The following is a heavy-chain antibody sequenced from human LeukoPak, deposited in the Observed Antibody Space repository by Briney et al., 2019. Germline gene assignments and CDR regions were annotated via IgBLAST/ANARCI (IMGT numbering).Heavy chain of an antibody. J-gene: IGHJ4*02. V-gene: IGHV1-46*03. Sequence: GASVKVSCKASGYTFTSYYMHWVRQAPGQGLERMGIINPSGGSTSYAQKFQGRVTMTRDTSTSTVYMELSSLRSEDTAVYYCAGTKKGCQLLSLFDYWGQGTLVTVSS. D-gene: IGHD2-2*01. CDR2: INPSGGST. CDR1: GYTFTSYY. CDR3: AGTKKGCQLLSLFDY.